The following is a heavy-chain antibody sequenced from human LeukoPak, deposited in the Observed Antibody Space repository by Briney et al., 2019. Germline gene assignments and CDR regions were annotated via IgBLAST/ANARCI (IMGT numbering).Heavy chain of an antibody. J-gene: IGHJ4*02. Sequence: AGGSLRLSCAASGFTFSSYAMSWVRQAPGKGLEWVSAISGSGGSTYYADSVKGRFTISRDNSKNTLYLQMNSLTAEDAAVYYCARDSRYCSGAKCYYYFDYWGQGTLVTVSS. V-gene: IGHV3-23*01. CDR1: GFTFSSYA. CDR3: ARDSRYCSGAKCYYYFDY. D-gene: IGHD2-15*01. CDR2: ISGSGGST.